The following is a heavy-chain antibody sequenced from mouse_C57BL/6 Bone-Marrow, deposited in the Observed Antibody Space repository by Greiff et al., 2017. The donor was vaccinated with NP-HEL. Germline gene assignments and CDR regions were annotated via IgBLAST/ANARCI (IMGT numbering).Heavy chain of an antibody. V-gene: IGHV1-55*01. CDR3: ARPLVDWYFDV. CDR2: ISPGSGST. Sequence: QVQLQQPGAELVKPGASVKMSCKASGYTFTSYWITWVKQWPGPGLEWIGDISPGSGSTHYNEKFKSTSTLTVDTSSSTAYMQLSSLTSENSAVDYCARPLVDWYFDVWGTGTTVTVSS. CDR1: GYTFTSYW. D-gene: IGHD1-1*01. J-gene: IGHJ1*03.